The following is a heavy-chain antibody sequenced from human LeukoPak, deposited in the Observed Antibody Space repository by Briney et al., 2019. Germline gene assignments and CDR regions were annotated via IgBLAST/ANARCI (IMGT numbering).Heavy chain of an antibody. Sequence: PSETLSLTCTVSGGSISSGDYYWSWIRQPPGKGLEWIGYIYYSGSTYYNPSLKSRATISVDTSKNQFSLKLSSVTAADTAVYYCARVRQKYNWNYWFDPWGQGTLVTVSS. CDR3: ARVRQKYNWNYWFDP. CDR2: IYYSGST. D-gene: IGHD1-7*01. CDR1: GGSISSGDYY. J-gene: IGHJ5*02. V-gene: IGHV4-30-4*01.